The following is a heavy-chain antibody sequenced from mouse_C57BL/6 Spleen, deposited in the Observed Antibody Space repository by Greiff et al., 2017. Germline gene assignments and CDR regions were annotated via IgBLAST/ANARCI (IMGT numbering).Heavy chain of an antibody. CDR3: AGDDYDAWFAY. V-gene: IGHV1-59*01. Sequence: QVQLQQPGAELVRPGTSVKLSCKASGYTFTSYWMHWVKQRPGQGLEWIGVIDPSDSYTNYNQKFKGKATLTVDTSSSTAYMQLSRLTSEDSAVYYCAGDDYDAWFAYWGQGTLVTVSA. CDR2: IDPSDSYT. J-gene: IGHJ3*01. D-gene: IGHD2-4*01. CDR1: GYTFTSYW.